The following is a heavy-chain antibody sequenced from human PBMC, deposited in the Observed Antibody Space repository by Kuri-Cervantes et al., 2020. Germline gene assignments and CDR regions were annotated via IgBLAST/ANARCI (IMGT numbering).Heavy chain of an antibody. D-gene: IGHD6-19*01. CDR3: ARPRPSGYSSGWSYFDY. J-gene: IGHJ4*02. CDR1: GGPITSSSYY. CDR2: IYYSGST. Sequence: SETLSLTCTVSGGPITSSSYYWGWIRQPPGKGLEWIGSIYYSGSTYYNPSLKSRVTIPVDMSKNHFSLKLSSVTAADTAVYYCARPRPSGYSSGWSYFDYWGQGTLVTVSS. V-gene: IGHV4-39*02.